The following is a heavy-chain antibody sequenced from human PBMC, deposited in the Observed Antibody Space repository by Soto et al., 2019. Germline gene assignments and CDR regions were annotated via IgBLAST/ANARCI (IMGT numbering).Heavy chain of an antibody. CDR1: GGSISSGDYY. J-gene: IGHJ2*01. D-gene: IGHD2-21*02. Sequence: PSETLSLTCTVSGGSISSGDYYWSWIRQPPGKGLEWIGYIYYSGSTYYNQSLKSRVTISVDTSKNQFSLKLSSVTAADTAVYYCARVLVLPVVGTARGYWYFDLWGRGTLVTVS. CDR3: ARVLVLPVVGTARGYWYFDL. CDR2: IYYSGST. V-gene: IGHV4-30-4*01.